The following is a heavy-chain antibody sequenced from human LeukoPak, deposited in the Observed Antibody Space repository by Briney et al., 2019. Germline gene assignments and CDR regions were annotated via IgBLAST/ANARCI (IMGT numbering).Heavy chain of an antibody. D-gene: IGHD1-26*01. CDR1: GYTFTNYG. CDR3: ARAPSGYFDY. J-gene: IGHJ4*02. Sequence: SVKVSCKASGYTFTNYGLSWVRQAPGQGLEWMGGIIPIFGTANYAQKFQGRVTITADESTSTAYMELSSLRSEDTAVYYCARAPSGYFDYWGQGTLVTVSS. V-gene: IGHV1-69*13. CDR2: IIPIFGTA.